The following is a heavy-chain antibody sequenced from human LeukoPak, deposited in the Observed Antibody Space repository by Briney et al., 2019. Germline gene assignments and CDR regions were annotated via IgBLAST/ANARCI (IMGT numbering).Heavy chain of an antibody. V-gene: IGHV2-5*02. D-gene: IGHD4-17*01. CDR1: GFSLSTSGVG. J-gene: IGHJ4*02. CDR3: AHRRRTDGDRPGYYFDY. CDR2: IYWDDDK. Sequence: GSGPTLVNPTQTLTLTCTFSGFSLSTSGVGVGWIRQPPGKALEWLALIYWDDDKRYSPSLKSRLTITKDTSKNQVVLTMTNMDPVDTATYYCAHRRRTDGDRPGYYFDYWGQGTLVTVSS.